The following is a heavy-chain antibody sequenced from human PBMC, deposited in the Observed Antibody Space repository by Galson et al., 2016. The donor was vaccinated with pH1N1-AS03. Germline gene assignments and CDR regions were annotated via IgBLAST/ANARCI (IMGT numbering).Heavy chain of an antibody. Sequence: SLRLSCAASGFTFSNAWMSWVRQAPGKGLEWVGLIKNRENGRTTDSAAPVKGRFTISRDDSKNTLYLQRNSLKTEDTAVYYCTTDDYGDYRGTGAGTNDAFDMWGQGTMVTVSS. CDR1: GFTFSNAW. V-gene: IGHV3-15*01. CDR3: TTDDYGDYRGTGAGTNDAFDM. CDR2: IKNRENGRTT. D-gene: IGHD4-17*01. J-gene: IGHJ3*02.